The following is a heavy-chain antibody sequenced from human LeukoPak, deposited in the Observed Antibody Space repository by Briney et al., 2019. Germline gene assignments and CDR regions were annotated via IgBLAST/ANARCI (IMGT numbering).Heavy chain of an antibody. Sequence: SETLSLTCTVSGGSISSYYWSWIRQPPGKGLEWIGYIYYSGSTNYNPSLKSRVTISVDTSKNQFSLKLSSVTAADTAVYYCARHLDSGSYYFDYWGQGTLVTVSS. V-gene: IGHV4-59*08. D-gene: IGHD1-26*01. CDR2: IYYSGST. J-gene: IGHJ4*02. CDR3: ARHLDSGSYYFDY. CDR1: GGSISSYY.